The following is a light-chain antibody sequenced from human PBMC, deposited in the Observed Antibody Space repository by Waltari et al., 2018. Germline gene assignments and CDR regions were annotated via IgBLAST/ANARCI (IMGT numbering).Light chain of an antibody. CDR1: QSVLYSSNNKNY. J-gene: IGKJ1*01. Sequence: DIVMTQSPDSLAVSLGERATINCKSSQSVLYSSNNKNYLAWYQQKPGQPPKLLIYWASTRESGVPDRFSGSGSGTDFTLTISSLQAEDVAVYYCQQYYSTPWTFGHETAVEIK. CDR2: WAS. V-gene: IGKV4-1*01. CDR3: QQYYSTPWT.